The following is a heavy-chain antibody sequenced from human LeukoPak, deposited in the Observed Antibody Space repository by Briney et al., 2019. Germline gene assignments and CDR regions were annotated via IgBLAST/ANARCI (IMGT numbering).Heavy chain of an antibody. CDR1: EFTFSSYG. Sequence: GGSLRLSCAASEFTFSSYGMHWVRQAPGKGLEWVAVIWYDGSNKYYADSVKGRFTISRDNSKNTLYLQMNSLRAEDTAVYYCARVDYDILTGYPSGSYYGMDVWGQGTTVTVSS. D-gene: IGHD3-9*01. J-gene: IGHJ6*02. V-gene: IGHV3-33*01. CDR3: ARVDYDILTGYPSGSYYGMDV. CDR2: IWYDGSNK.